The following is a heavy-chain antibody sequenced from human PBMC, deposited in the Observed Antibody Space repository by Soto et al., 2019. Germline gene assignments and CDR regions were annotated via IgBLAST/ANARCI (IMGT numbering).Heavy chain of an antibody. J-gene: IGHJ4*02. V-gene: IGHV2-5*02. Sequence: QITLNESGPTVVKPAETLTLTCTLSGFSLTTSGVGVGWIRKSPGKAPEWLALIYWDDDKRYSAYLKSRLTLTKDTSKNQVGLTMASVDPADTATYYCAHRILRTVFGLVTTTAIYFDFWGQGTPVVVSS. CDR3: AHRILRTVFGLVTTTAIYFDF. D-gene: IGHD3-3*01. CDR2: IYWDDDK. CDR1: GFSLTTSGVG.